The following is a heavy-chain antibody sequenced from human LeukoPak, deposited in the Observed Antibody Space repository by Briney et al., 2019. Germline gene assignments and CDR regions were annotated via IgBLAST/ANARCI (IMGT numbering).Heavy chain of an antibody. V-gene: IGHV4-59*01. Sequence: SETLSLTCTVAGGSISSYYWSWIRQPPGKGLEWIGYIYYSGSTNYNPSLKSRVTIAVDTSKNQFSLKLSSVTAADTVVYYCARTVVVAATTNRGFDYWGQGTLVTVSS. CDR1: GGSISSYY. CDR2: IYYSGST. D-gene: IGHD2-15*01. J-gene: IGHJ4*02. CDR3: ARTVVVAATTNRGFDY.